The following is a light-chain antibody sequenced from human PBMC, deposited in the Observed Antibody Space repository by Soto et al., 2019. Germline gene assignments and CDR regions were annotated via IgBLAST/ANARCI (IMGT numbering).Light chain of an antibody. Sequence: IQLTQFPSSLSASVGDRVTITCRASQGVNSHLAWHQQKPGKAPRLLIYEVSTLQSGVPSRFSGSGSGTDFTLTISSLQPEDFATYYCQHLNNYPITFGQGTRLEIK. CDR2: EVS. J-gene: IGKJ5*01. CDR3: QHLNNYPIT. V-gene: IGKV1-9*01. CDR1: QGVNSH.